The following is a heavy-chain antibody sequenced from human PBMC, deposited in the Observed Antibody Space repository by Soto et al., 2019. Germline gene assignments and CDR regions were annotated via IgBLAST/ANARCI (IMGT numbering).Heavy chain of an antibody. D-gene: IGHD6-13*01. CDR3: AEEKGCICSWSEFDY. Sequence: EVQLLESGGGLVQPGGSLRLSCAASGFTFSSYAMSWVRQAPGKGLEWVSAISGRGGSTYYADSVKGRFTISRDNSKNTLYLQMDSLRAEYAAVCYCAEEKGCICSWSEFDYWGQGTLVTVSS. CDR2: ISGRGGST. J-gene: IGHJ4*02. CDR1: GFTFSSYA. V-gene: IGHV3-23*01.